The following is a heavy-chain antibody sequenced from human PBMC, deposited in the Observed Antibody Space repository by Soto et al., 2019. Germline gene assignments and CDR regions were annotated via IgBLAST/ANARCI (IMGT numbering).Heavy chain of an antibody. CDR2: IYYSGST. CDR1: GGSISSYY. Sequence: SQTLSLTCTVSGGSISSYYWSWIRQPPGKGLEWIGYIYYSGSTNYNPSLKSRVTISVDTSKNQFSLKLSSVTAADTAVYYCASVSSSSWYFDYGGQGTLVTVSS. V-gene: IGHV4-59*01. D-gene: IGHD6-13*01. J-gene: IGHJ4*02. CDR3: ASVSSSSWYFDY.